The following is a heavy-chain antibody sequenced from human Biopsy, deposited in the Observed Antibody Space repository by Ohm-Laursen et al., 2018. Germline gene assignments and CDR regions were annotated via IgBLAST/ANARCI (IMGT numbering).Heavy chain of an antibody. CDR2: IYSDGNT. D-gene: IGHD3-3*01. CDR1: GFTVSDNH. V-gene: IGHV3-53*01. J-gene: IGHJ5*02. CDR3: ARGPGKLWSGYYT. Sequence: GSLSLSCAASGFTVSDNHISWIRQAPGKGLQWVSLIYSDGNTYYADSAKGRFTISRDIPRNTLYLQMNSLRAEDTAVYYCARGPGKLWSGYYTWGQGSLVSVSS.